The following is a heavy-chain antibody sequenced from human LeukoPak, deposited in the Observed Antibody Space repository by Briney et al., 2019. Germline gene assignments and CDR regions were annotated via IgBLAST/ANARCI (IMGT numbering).Heavy chain of an antibody. CDR1: GGSLHRSF. J-gene: IGHJ4*02. CDR3: GRSPAVDGPIDN. V-gene: IGHV4-59*01. Sequence: SETLSLTCVVSGGSLHRSFWTWVRQPPGKGLEWIGRIYSSGTTDYSPSLKNRLTISIDTSKNQFSLRLASVTAADTAVYYCGRSPAVDGPIDNWGQGILVAVSS. CDR2: IYSSGTT. D-gene: IGHD3/OR15-3a*01.